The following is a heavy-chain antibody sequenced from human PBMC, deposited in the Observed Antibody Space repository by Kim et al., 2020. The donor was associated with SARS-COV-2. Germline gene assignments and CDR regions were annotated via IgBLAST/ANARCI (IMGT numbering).Heavy chain of an antibody. J-gene: IGHJ4*02. CDR3: ARVGNCSSTSCAAPTVDD. Sequence: SETLSLTCAVYGGSFSGYYWSWIRQPPGKGLEWIGEINHSGSTNYNPSLKSRVTISVDTSKNQFSLKLSSVTAADTAVYYCARVGNCSSTSCAAPTVDDWGQGTLVTVSA. CDR1: GGSFSGYY. V-gene: IGHV4-34*01. CDR2: INHSGST. D-gene: IGHD2-2*01.